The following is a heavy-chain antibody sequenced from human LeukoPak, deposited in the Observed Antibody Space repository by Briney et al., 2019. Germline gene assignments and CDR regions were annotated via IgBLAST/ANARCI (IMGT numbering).Heavy chain of an antibody. J-gene: IGHJ4*02. D-gene: IGHD3-10*01. CDR2: IKQDGSDK. CDR1: GFTFSNYW. Sequence: GGSLRLSCAASGFTFSNYWMSWVRQAPGKGLEWVANIKQDGSDKYYVDSVKGRFTIPRDNAKNSLYLQMNSLRAEDTAVYYCAREREFGEFFDYWGQGTLVTVSS. CDR3: AREREFGEFFDY. V-gene: IGHV3-7*03.